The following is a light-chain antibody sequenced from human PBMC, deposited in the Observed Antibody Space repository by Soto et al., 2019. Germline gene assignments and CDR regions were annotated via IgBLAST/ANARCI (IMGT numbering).Light chain of an antibody. Sequence: EIVLTQSPGTLSLSPGERATLPCRASQSINTNYLAWYQQKPGQAPRLLIYGASSRATGVPDKFSGSGSGTDFTLTISRLEPEDFAVYYCEQYDDSFTFGPGTKVDIK. CDR1: QSINTNY. V-gene: IGKV3-20*01. CDR2: GAS. CDR3: EQYDDSFT. J-gene: IGKJ3*01.